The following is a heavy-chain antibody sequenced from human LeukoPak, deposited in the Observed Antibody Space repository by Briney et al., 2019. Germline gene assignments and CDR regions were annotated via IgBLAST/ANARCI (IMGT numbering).Heavy chain of an antibody. V-gene: IGHV1-2*06. Sequence: ASVKVSCKASGYTFIGHYIHWVRQAPGQGLEWMGHINPDSGGTKYAQKFQDRVTVSRDTSITTAYMELSRLTSDDTAIYYCATGNYDILTGIHWGQGTLVTVSS. CDR1: GYTFIGHY. CDR3: ATGNYDILTGIH. D-gene: IGHD3-9*01. J-gene: IGHJ4*02. CDR2: INPDSGGT.